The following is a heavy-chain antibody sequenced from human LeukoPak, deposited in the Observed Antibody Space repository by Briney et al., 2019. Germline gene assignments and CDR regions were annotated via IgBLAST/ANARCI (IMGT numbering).Heavy chain of an antibody. V-gene: IGHV1-2*02. J-gene: IGHJ2*01. Sequence: SVNVSCKASGYTFTGYYMHWVRQAAGQGXEWMGLINPKSGGTNYAQKFQGRATMTRETSISTAYMELSRLRSDDTAVYSCASRIVPASHWFFDIWGRGTLVTVSS. D-gene: IGHD2-2*01. CDR2: INPKSGGT. CDR1: GYTFTGYY. CDR3: ASRIVPASHWFFDI.